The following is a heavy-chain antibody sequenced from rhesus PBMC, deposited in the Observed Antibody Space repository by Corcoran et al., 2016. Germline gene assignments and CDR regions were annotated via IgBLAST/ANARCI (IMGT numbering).Heavy chain of an antibody. Sequence: QLQLQESGTGMVKPSETLSLTRAASGGSVSSASWTWFRQPPGKGLECIVRISGIRGSADYNPSLKTQVNISTDTSKNQFSLNLRFVTAADTAVYYCAAFYGLDSWGQGVVVTVSS. J-gene: IGHJ6*01. CDR3: AAFYGLDS. V-gene: IGHV4-173*01. CDR2: ISGIRGSA. CDR1: GGSVSSAS.